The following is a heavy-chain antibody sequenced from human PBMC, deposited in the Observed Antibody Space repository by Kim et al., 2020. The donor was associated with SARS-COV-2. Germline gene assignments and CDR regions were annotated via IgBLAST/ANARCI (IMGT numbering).Heavy chain of an antibody. Sequence: GGSLRLSCAASGFMFSNYAMNWVRQAPGKGLEWVAVVSDRGGSTKYAESVRGRFTISRDNSKNALYLQMSSLRAEDTGVYFCARDSPWGVSMIPGVTVKYDGMDVWGRGTTVTVSS. CDR1: GFMFSNYA. V-gene: IGHV3-23*01. J-gene: IGHJ6*02. CDR2: VSDRGGST. D-gene: IGHD3-10*01. CDR3: ARDSPWGVSMIPGVTVKYDGMDV.